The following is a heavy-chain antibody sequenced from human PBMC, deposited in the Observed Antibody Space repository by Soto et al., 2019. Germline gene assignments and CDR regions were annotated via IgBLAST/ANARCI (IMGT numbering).Heavy chain of an antibody. J-gene: IGHJ6*02. CDR1: GGSISSSNW. V-gene: IGHV4-4*02. Sequence: PSETLSLTCAVSGGSISSSNWWSWVRQPRGKGLEWIGEIYHSGSTNYNPSLKSRVTISVDKSKNQFSLKLSSVTAADTAVYYSARGNVLRFSEWSIRHGMDVWGQGTTVTVSS. CDR2: IYHSGST. D-gene: IGHD3-3*01. CDR3: ARGNVLRFSEWSIRHGMDV.